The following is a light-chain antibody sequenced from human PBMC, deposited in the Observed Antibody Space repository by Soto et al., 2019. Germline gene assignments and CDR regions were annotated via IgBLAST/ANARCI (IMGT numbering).Light chain of an antibody. CDR3: SSYVYSATVV. CDR2: EVT. Sequence: QSALTQPPSVSGSPGQSVTISCTGTSSDIGTYNRVSWYRQSPGAAPKLLIYEVTSRPSGVPGRFSGAKSGNTAPLTISGLQAEDEAHYYCSSYVYSATVVFGGGTKLTVL. J-gene: IGLJ2*01. V-gene: IGLV2-18*02. CDR1: SSDIGTYNR.